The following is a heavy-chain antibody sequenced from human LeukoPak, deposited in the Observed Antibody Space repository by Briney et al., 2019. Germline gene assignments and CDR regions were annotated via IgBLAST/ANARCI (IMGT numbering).Heavy chain of an antibody. CDR2: IYHSGST. CDR3: ARGPDSSYYYYMDV. V-gene: IGHV4-30-2*01. Sequence: PSQTLSLTCAVSGGSISSGGYSWSWIRQPPGKGLEWIGYIYHSGSTYYNPSLKSRVTISVDRSKNQFSLKLSSVTAADTAVYYCARGPDSSYYYYMDVWGKGTTVTVSS. J-gene: IGHJ6*03. D-gene: IGHD5-18*01. CDR1: GGSISSGGYS.